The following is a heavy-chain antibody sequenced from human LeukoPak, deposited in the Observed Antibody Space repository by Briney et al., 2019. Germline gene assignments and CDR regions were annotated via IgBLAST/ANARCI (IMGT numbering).Heavy chain of an antibody. Sequence: GGSLRLSCAASGFTFSKYWMSWVRQAPGKGLEWVANIKQDGSEKYYVASVKGRFTISRDNAKNSLYLQMNSLRAEDTAVYYCAMASTIFGVVSPYDYWGQGTLVTVSS. V-gene: IGHV3-7*01. D-gene: IGHD3-3*01. CDR2: IKQDGSEK. CDR3: AMASTIFGVVSPYDY. J-gene: IGHJ4*02. CDR1: GFTFSKYW.